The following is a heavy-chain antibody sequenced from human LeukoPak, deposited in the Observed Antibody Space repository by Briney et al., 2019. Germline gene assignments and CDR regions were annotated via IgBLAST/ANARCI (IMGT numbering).Heavy chain of an antibody. CDR3: ARVAYSGGSVVAIWGIDY. Sequence: ASLTVSSTASGYTFTSYGICWVRQAPGQGLEWMGWISAYNGNTNYAQKLQGRVTVTTDTSTSTAYMELRSLRSDDTAVYYCARVAYSGGSVVAIWGIDYWGQGTLVTVSS. V-gene: IGHV1-18*01. J-gene: IGHJ4*02. CDR1: GYTFTSYG. D-gene: IGHD1-26*01. CDR2: ISAYNGNT.